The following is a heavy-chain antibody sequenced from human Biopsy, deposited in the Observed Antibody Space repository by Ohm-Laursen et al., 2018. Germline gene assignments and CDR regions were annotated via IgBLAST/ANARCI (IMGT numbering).Heavy chain of an antibody. Sequence: GTLSLTCTVSGGSLTGDYWSWIRQTPGKGLEWIGYIYYSGSTNYNPSPKSQVTISVDTSKNQFSLRLNSVTAADTAVYYCARATNSTGWPYYYFYGMDVWGQGTTVTVSS. CDR2: IYYSGST. V-gene: IGHV4-59*01. D-gene: IGHD2/OR15-2a*01. CDR1: GGSLTGDY. J-gene: IGHJ6*02. CDR3: ARATNSTGWPYYYFYGMDV.